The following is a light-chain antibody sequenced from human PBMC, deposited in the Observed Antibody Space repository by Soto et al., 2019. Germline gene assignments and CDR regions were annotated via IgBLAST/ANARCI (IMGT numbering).Light chain of an antibody. V-gene: IGKV1-5*03. CDR2: KAT. Sequence: DIQMTQSPSTLSASVGDRVTITCRASQSISNWLAWYQQKPGRAPKLLIYKATSLQSGVSSRFSGSASGTEFALTISSLQPDDFATYYCQRYNSNSRTFDQGTKVEIK. CDR1: QSISNW. J-gene: IGKJ1*01. CDR3: QRYNSNSRT.